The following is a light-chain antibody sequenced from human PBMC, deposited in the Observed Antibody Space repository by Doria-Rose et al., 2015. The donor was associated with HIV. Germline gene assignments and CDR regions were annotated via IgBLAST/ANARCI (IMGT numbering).Light chain of an antibody. Sequence: TQSPGTLSLSPGARATLSCRASQSFSSTYLAWYQQKPGQAPSLLIYDGSTRATGIPDRFSASGSGTDFTLTINRLGPEDFALYYCHQYGTSWTFGQGTKVEI. CDR2: DGS. V-gene: IGKV3-20*01. CDR1: QSFSSTY. CDR3: HQYGTSWT. J-gene: IGKJ1*01.